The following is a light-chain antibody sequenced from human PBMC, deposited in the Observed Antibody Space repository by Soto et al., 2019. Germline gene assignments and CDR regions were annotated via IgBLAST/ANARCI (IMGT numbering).Light chain of an antibody. V-gene: IGLV1-47*01. CDR3: SSFVGGNTYV. CDR2: RNN. Sequence: QSVLTQPPSASGTPGQRVNISCSGSSSNIGSNYVYWYRQFPGTAPKLLIQRNNQRPSGVPDRFSGSKSGYTAFLTVPGLQAEDEADYYCSSFVGGNTYVFGTGTKLTVL. CDR1: SSNIGSNY. J-gene: IGLJ1*01.